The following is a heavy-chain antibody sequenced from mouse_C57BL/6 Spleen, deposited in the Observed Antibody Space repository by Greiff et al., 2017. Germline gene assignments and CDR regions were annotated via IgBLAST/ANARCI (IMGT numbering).Heavy chain of an antibody. J-gene: IGHJ4*01. CDR2: ISSGSSTI. CDR3: AYSNYAMDY. V-gene: IGHV5-17*01. D-gene: IGHD2-5*01. CDR1: GFTFSDYG. Sequence: DVMLLESGAGLVKPGGSLKLSCAASGFTFSDYGMHWVRQAPEKGLEWVAYISSGSSTIYYADTVKGRVTISRDHAKNTLFLQMTSLRSEDTAMYYCAYSNYAMDYWGQGTSVTVSS.